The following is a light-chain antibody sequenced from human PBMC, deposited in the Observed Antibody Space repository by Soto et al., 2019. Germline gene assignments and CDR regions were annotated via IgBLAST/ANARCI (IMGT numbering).Light chain of an antibody. CDR1: QGINNY. V-gene: IGKV1-27*01. CDR3: QKYNSAPLT. J-gene: IGKJ4*01. Sequence: DIQMTQSPSSLSASVGDRVTITCRASQGINNYFPWYQQKPGKVHKLMIYAASTLKSAFASRFSGSGSGIDVTLTISSLQPEDVATYFCQKYNSAPLTFGGGTKVEIK. CDR2: AAS.